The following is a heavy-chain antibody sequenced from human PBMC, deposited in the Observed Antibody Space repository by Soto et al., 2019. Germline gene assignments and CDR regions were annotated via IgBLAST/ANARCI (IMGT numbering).Heavy chain of an antibody. J-gene: IGHJ5*02. Sequence: DVQLVESGGGLVQPGGSLNLSCAAAGFTFSSYWMTWVRQAPRKGLEWVANIKQDGSEKYYLDSVKGRFTISRDNAKKLLYLQMTSLRAEDTAVYYCVRDGRSYSGNWFAPWGQGTLVSVSS. D-gene: IGHD1-26*01. CDR3: VRDGRSYSGNWFAP. CDR1: GFTFSSYW. CDR2: IKQDGSEK. V-gene: IGHV3-7*01.